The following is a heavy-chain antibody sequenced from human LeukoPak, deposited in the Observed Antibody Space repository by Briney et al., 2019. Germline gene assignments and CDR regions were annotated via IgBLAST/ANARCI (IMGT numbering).Heavy chain of an antibody. Sequence: KASETLSLTCTVSGGSISSSSYYWGWIRQPPGKGLEWIGSIYYSGSTYYNPSLKSRVTISVDTSKNQFSLKLGSVTAADTAVYYCARVRVGMATITDYWGQGTLVTVSS. J-gene: IGHJ4*02. CDR1: GGSISSSSYY. CDR3: ARVRVGMATITDY. V-gene: IGHV4-39*07. CDR2: IYYSGST. D-gene: IGHD5-24*01.